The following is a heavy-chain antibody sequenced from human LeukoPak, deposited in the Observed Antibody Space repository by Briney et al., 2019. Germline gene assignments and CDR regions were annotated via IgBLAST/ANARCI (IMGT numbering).Heavy chain of an antibody. D-gene: IGHD6-19*01. CDR2: ISGSGSTT. Sequence: GGSLRLSCAVSGFTFSNYAMTWVRQAPGKGLEWVSAISGSGSTTYYADSVKGRFTISRDSSKSTLYLQMSSLRVEDTAVYYCAKSLATGWYVNEYWGQGTLVTVSS. V-gene: IGHV3-23*01. CDR3: AKSLATGWYVNEY. CDR1: GFTFSNYA. J-gene: IGHJ4*02.